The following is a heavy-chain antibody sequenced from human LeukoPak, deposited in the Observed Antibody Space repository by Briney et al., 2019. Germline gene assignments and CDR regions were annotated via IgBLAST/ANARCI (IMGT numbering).Heavy chain of an antibody. CDR3: ARGRPHGNDY. V-gene: IGHV3-74*01. CDR2: IASDGSST. J-gene: IGHJ4*02. D-gene: IGHD4-23*01. Sequence: PGGSLRLSCAASGFMFSSNWMNWVRQAPGKGLVWVSRIASDGSSTTYADSVKGRFSISRDNAKHTLYLQMNSLRVEDTAVYYCARGRPHGNDYWGQGTLVTVSS. CDR1: GFMFSSNW.